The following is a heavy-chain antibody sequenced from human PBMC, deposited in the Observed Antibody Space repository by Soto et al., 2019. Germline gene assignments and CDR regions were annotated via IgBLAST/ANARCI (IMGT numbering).Heavy chain of an antibody. V-gene: IGHV1-69*02. CDR3: ARGPSCSGGSCYQYFDY. J-gene: IGHJ4*02. D-gene: IGHD2-15*01. CDR1: GGTFSSST. Sequence: QVQLVQSGAEVKKPGSSVKVSCKASGGTFSSSTISWVRQAPGQGLEWMGRIIPILGIANYAQKFQGRVTITADKSTSTAYMELTSLRSEDTAVYYCARGPSCSGGSCYQYFDYWGQGTLVTVSS. CDR2: IIPILGIA.